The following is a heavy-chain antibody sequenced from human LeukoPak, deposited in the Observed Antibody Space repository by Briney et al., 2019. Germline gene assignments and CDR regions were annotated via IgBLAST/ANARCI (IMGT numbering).Heavy chain of an antibody. CDR2: IYYSGST. J-gene: IGHJ4*02. V-gene: IGHV4-39*07. CDR1: GGSISSSSYY. D-gene: IGHD3-22*01. CDR3: ARDRYYYDSSGYRFDY. Sequence: SETLSLTCTVSGGSISSSSYYWGWIRQPPGKGLEWIGSIYYSGSTYYNPSLKSRVTMSVDTSKNQFSLKLSSVTAADTAVYYCARDRYYYDSSGYRFDYWGQGTLVTVSS.